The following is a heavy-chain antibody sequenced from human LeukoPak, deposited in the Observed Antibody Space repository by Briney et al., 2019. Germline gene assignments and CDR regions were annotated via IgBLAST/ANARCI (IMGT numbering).Heavy chain of an antibody. CDR1: GGSISSGDYY. V-gene: IGHV4-30-4*02. CDR2: IYYSGST. Sequence: SETLSLTCTVSGGSISSGDYYWSWIRQPPGKGLEWIGYIYYSGSTYYNPSLKSRVTISVDTSKNQFSLKLSSVTAADTAVYYCARVATMVRGVISYGMDVWGQGTTVTVSS. J-gene: IGHJ6*02. CDR3: ARVATMVRGVISYGMDV. D-gene: IGHD3-10*01.